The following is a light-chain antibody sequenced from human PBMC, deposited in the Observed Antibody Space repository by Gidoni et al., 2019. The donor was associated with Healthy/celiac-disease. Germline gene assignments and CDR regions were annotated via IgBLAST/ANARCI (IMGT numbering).Light chain of an antibody. J-gene: IGLJ2*01. CDR1: SSDVGGYNY. V-gene: IGLV2-14*03. CDR2: DVS. Sequence: LTQPASVSGSPGQSITISCTGTSSDVGGYNYVSWYQQHPGKAPKLMIYDVSNRPSGVSNRFSGSKSGNTASLTISGLQAEDEADYYCSSYTSSSTLVFGGGTKLTVL. CDR3: SSYTSSSTLV.